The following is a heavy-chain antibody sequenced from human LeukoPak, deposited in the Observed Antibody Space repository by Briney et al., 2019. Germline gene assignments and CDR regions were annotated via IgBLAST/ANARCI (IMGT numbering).Heavy chain of an antibody. J-gene: IGHJ3*02. D-gene: IGHD2-15*01. CDR1: GYTFTSYY. Sequence: ASVKVSCKASGYTFTSYYMHWVRQASGQGLEWMGVINPSGGSTSYAQKFQGRVTMSRDTSTSTFYMDLSSLRFEDTAVYYCARGDYCSGGSRCDAFDIWGQGTMVTVSS. CDR3: ARGDYCSGGSRCDAFDI. CDR2: INPSGGST. V-gene: IGHV1-46*01.